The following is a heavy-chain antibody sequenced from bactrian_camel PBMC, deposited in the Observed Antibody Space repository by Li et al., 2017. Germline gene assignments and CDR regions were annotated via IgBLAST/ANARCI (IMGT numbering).Heavy chain of an antibody. Sequence: HVQLVESGGGAVQVGGSLRLSRTASMSSFDDSPMAWYHQLPGKECDLVSIISSDGRTAYVDSVKGRFTVFKGNAGKTLYLQMNSLRPEDTAMYYCAAVAEGRTVEGGVSLWTLFESGYWGQGTQVTVS. D-gene: IGHD3*01. J-gene: IGHJ4*01. CDR2: ISSDGRT. V-gene: IGHV3S55*01. CDR1: MSSFDDSP. CDR3: AAVAEGRTVEGGVSLWTLFESGY.